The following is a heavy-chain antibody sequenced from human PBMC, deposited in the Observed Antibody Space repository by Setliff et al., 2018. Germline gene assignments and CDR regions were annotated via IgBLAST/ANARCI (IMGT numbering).Heavy chain of an antibody. CDR3: AGDPPGPHLVYTY. CDR1: GVSVNSLT. Sequence: LSLTCAVSGVSVNSLTWWSWVRQAPGKGPEWVSAISGSGGSTDYADSVKGRFTISRDNSKNTLYLQMNGLRAEDTAIYYCAGDPPGPHLVYTYWGQGALVTVSS. V-gene: IGHV3-23*01. J-gene: IGHJ4*02. CDR2: ISGSGGST. D-gene: IGHD3-16*01.